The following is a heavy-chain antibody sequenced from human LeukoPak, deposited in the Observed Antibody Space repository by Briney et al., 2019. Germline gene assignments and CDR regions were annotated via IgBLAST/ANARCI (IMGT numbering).Heavy chain of an antibody. V-gene: IGHV4-39*07. D-gene: IGHD2-21*02. CDR3: ARPFSYCGGDCYDY. CDR1: GGSISSSSYY. Sequence: SETLSLTCTVSGGSISSSSYYWGWIRQPPGKGLEWIGSIYYSGSTYYNPSLKSRVTISVDTSKNQFSLKLSSVTAADTAVYYCARPFSYCGGDCYDYWGQGTLVTVSS. J-gene: IGHJ4*02. CDR2: IYYSGST.